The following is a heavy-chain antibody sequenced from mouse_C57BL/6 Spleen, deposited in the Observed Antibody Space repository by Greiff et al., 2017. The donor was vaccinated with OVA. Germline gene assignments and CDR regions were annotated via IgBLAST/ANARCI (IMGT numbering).Heavy chain of an antibody. CDR1: GYAFSSSW. V-gene: IGHV1-82*01. CDR2: IYPGDGDT. CDR3: ARSPYGSAFDY. Sequence: VQLQQSGPELVKPGASVKISCKASGYAFSSSWMNWVKQRPGKGLEWIGRIYPGDGDTNYNGKFKGKATLTADKSSSTAYMQLSSLTSEDSAVYFCARSPYGSAFDYWGQGTTLTVSS. J-gene: IGHJ2*01. D-gene: IGHD1-1*01.